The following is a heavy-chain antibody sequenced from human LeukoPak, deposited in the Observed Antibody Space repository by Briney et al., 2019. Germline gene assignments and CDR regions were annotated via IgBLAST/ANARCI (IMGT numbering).Heavy chain of an antibody. V-gene: IGHV3-23*01. CDR1: GFTFISYA. J-gene: IGHJ6*03. CDR3: AKGGSGYDRDPWGIYYYYMDV. CDR2: ISGSGGST. Sequence: GGSLRLSCAASGFTFISYAMSWVRQAPGKGLEWVSAISGSGGSTYYADSVKSRFTISRDNSKNTLYLQMNSLRAEDTAVYYCAKGGSGYDRDPWGIYYYYMDVWGKGATVTVSS. D-gene: IGHD5-12*01.